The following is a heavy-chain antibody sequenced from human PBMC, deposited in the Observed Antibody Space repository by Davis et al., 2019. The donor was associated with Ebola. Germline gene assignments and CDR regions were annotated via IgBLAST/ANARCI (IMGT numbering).Heavy chain of an antibody. CDR1: GGSISSSSYY. J-gene: IGHJ6*02. CDR2: IYYSGST. V-gene: IGHV4-39*01. D-gene: IGHD3-3*01. Sequence: SETLSLTCTVSGGSISSSSYYWGWIRQPPGKGLEWIGSIYYSGSTYYNPSLKSRVTISVDTSKNQFSLKLSSVTAADTAVYYCARGRYYVLRFLEWSDPFYYYYGMDVWGQGTTVTVSS. CDR3: ARGRYYVLRFLEWSDPFYYYYGMDV.